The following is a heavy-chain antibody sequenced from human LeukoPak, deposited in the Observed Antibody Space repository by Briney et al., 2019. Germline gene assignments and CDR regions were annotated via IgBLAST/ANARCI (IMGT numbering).Heavy chain of an antibody. CDR2: MSYDGNNK. V-gene: IGHV3-30*09. CDR1: GFTFRTHA. CDR3: ARDGDTAVRGVNFDY. D-gene: IGHD3-10*01. Sequence: PGGSLRLSCAASGFTFRTHAIHWVRQAPGKGLEWVAVMSYDGNNKFYADSVKGRFAISRDNSKNTLYLQMNSLITEDTAVYYCARDGDTAVRGVNFDYWGQGTLVSVSS. J-gene: IGHJ4*02.